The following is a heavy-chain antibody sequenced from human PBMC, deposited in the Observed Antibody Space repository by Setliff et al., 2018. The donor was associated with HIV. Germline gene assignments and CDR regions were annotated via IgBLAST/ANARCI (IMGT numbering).Heavy chain of an antibody. CDR3: VRERRRSPLSYGLDV. Sequence: SETLSLTCTVSGGSISNNDYYWGWIRQPPGKGLEWIGSIYYSGSTHYNPILKSRISITVDTSKNQFSLHLNSVTAADTAVYYCVRERRRSPLSYGLDVWGQGTTVTVSS. CDR1: GGSISNNDYY. V-gene: IGHV4-39*02. J-gene: IGHJ6*02. CDR2: IYYSGST.